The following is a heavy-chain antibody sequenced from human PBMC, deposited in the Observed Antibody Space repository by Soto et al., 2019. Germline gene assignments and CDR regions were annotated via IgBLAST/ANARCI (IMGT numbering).Heavy chain of an antibody. J-gene: IGHJ6*02. CDR1: GFTFSSYG. D-gene: IGHD4-17*01. CDR2: ISYDGSNK. V-gene: IGHV3-30*18. CDR3: AKDRDDYGDYRGPSYYGMDV. Sequence: QVQLVESGGGVVQPGRSLRLSCAASGFTFSSYGMHWVRQAPGKGLEWVAVISYDGSNKYYADSVKGRFTISRDNSKNTLYLQMNSLRAEDTAVYYCAKDRDDYGDYRGPSYYGMDVWGQGTTVTVSS.